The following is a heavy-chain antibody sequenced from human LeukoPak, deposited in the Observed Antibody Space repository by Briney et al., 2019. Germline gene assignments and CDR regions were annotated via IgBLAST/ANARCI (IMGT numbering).Heavy chain of an antibody. D-gene: IGHD6-19*01. CDR1: GGTFTSYD. CDR2: MNPNSGNT. J-gene: IGHJ3*02. Sequence: ASVKVSCKASGGTFTSYDINWVRQATGQGLEWMGWMNPNSGNTGYAQKFQGRVTMTRNTSISTAYMELSSLRSEDTAVYYCARESEQWLADAFDIWGQGTMVTVSS. CDR3: ARESEQWLADAFDI. V-gene: IGHV1-8*01.